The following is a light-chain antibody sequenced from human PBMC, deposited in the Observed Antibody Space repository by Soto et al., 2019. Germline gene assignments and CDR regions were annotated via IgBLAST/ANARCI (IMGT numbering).Light chain of an antibody. CDR3: QQYNNWPLYT. Sequence: EIVMAQSPATLSVSPGERATLSCRASQSVSNNLGWYQQKPGQAPRLLIYDAYTRTTGIPARFSGSGSGTDFNLTISSLQSEDFAVYYCQQYNNWPLYTFGQGTKLEIK. J-gene: IGKJ2*01. V-gene: IGKV3-15*01. CDR1: QSVSNN. CDR2: DAY.